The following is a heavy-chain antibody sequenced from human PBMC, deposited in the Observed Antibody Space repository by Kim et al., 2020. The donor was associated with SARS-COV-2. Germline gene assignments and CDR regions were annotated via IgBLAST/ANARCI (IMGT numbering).Heavy chain of an antibody. J-gene: IGHJ4*02. D-gene: IGHD4-17*01. CDR3: ARASVDYGPSTFDY. Sequence: TDSVRGRLPISRDNAKTSLYLKMNSLRAEDTAVYYCARASVDYGPSTFDYWGQGTLVTVSS. V-gene: IGHV3-11*01.